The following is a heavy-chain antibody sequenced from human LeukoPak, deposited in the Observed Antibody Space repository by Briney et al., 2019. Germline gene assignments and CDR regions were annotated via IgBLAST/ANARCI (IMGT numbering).Heavy chain of an antibody. Sequence: PGGSLRLSCAASGSTFSSYSMNWVRQAPGKGLEWVSSISSSSSYIYYADSVKGRFTISRDNAKNSLYLQMNSLRAEDTAVYYCARDKRDILTGYDYWGQGTLVTVSS. V-gene: IGHV3-21*01. CDR3: ARDKRDILTGYDY. J-gene: IGHJ4*02. CDR2: ISSSSSYI. CDR1: GSTFSSYS. D-gene: IGHD3-9*01.